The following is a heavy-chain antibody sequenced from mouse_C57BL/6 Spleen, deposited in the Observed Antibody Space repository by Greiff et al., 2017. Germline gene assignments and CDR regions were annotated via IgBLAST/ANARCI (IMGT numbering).Heavy chain of an antibody. CDR3: ARDYGSSYEYFDV. CDR2: INPSNGGT. Sequence: VQLQQPGTELVKPGASVKLSCKASGYTFTSYWMHWVKQRPGQGLEWIGNINPSNGGTNYNEKFKSKATLTVDKSTSTAYMQLSSLTSEDSSVYYCARDYGSSYEYFDVWGTGTTVTVSS. J-gene: IGHJ1*03. CDR1: GYTFTSYW. V-gene: IGHV1-53*01. D-gene: IGHD1-1*01.